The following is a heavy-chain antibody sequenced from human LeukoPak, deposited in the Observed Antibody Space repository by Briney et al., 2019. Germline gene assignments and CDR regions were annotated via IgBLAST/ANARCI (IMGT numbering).Heavy chain of an antibody. CDR1: GGSISSYY. D-gene: IGHD6-13*01. Sequence: PSETLSLTCTVSGGSISSYYWSWIRQPPGKGLEWIGYIYYSGSTNYNPSLKSRVTISVDTSKNQFSLKLSSVTAADTAVYYCARHGALAAAGTPPFDYWGQGTLVTVSS. J-gene: IGHJ4*02. CDR2: IYYSGST. CDR3: ARHGALAAAGTPPFDY. V-gene: IGHV4-59*01.